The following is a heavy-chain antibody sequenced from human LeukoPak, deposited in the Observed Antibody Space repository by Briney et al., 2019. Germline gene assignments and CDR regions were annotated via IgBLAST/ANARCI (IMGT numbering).Heavy chain of an antibody. V-gene: IGHV3-73*01. CDR3: TRQHESYYYGSGRIFDY. CDR2: IRSKANSYAT. CDR1: GYSFTSYW. Sequence: GESLKISCKGSGYSFTSYWIGWVRQASGKGLEWVGRIRSKANSYATAYAASVKGRFTISRDDSKNTAYLQMNSLKTEDTAVYYCTRQHESYYYGSGRIFDYWGQGTLVTVSS. D-gene: IGHD3-10*01. J-gene: IGHJ4*02.